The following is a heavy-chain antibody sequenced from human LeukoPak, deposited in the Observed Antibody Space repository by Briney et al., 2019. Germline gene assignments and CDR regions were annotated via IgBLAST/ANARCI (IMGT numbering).Heavy chain of an antibody. CDR3: ASPFPTDCSSTSCSIDY. CDR2: IYYSGST. V-gene: IGHV4-39*01. J-gene: IGHJ4*02. Sequence: SETLSLTCTVSGGSISSSSYYWGWIRQSPGKGLEWIGSIYYSGSTYYNPSLKSRVTISVDTSKNQFSLKLSSVTAADTAVYYCASPFPTDCSSTSCSIDYWGQGTLVTVSS. CDR1: GGSISSSSYY. D-gene: IGHD2-2*01.